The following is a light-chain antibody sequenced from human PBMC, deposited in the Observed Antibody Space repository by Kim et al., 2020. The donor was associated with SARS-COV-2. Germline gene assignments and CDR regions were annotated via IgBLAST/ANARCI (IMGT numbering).Light chain of an antibody. CDR1: NIGSKS. V-gene: IGLV3-21*03. CDR2: DDS. Sequence: SYELTQPPSVSVAPGKTARITCGGNNIGSKSVHWYQQKPGRAPVLVVYDDSDRPSGIPERFSGSNSGNTATLTISRVEAGDEADYYCQVWDSSSDHYVFGTGTKVTVL. CDR3: QVWDSSSDHYV. J-gene: IGLJ1*01.